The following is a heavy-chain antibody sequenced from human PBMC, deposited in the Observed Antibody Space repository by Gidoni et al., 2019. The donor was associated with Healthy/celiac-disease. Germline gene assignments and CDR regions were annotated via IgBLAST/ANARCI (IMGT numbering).Heavy chain of an antibody. Sequence: QVQLQESGPGLVKPSETLSLTCTVSGCSISSYYWSWIRQPPGKGLEWIGYIYYSGSTNYNPSLKSRVTISVDTSKNQFSLKLSSVTAADTAVYYCARDGVGDILTGYTDWGQGTLVTVSS. CDR3: ARDGVGDILTGYTD. CDR2: IYYSGST. D-gene: IGHD3-9*01. J-gene: IGHJ4*02. V-gene: IGHV4-59*01. CDR1: GCSISSYY.